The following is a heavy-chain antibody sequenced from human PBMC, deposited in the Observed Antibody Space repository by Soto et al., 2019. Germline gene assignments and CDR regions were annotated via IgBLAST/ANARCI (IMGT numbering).Heavy chain of an antibody. Sequence: GASVNVSCTACGYAFTNYYIYWVRQAPGQGLEWVGWMNTNSDDTRSAQKFRGRLTLTRDKSMRAVYMKLSNLRPDDTAVYYCAREWSAAGHFYGMDVWGQGTTVTVSS. CDR1: GYAFTNYY. CDR3: AREWSAAGHFYGMDV. CDR2: MNTNSDDT. V-gene: IGHV1-8*02. J-gene: IGHJ6*02. D-gene: IGHD6-13*01.